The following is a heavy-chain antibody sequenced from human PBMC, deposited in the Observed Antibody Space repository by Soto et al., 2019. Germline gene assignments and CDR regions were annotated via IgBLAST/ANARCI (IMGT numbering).Heavy chain of an antibody. J-gene: IGHJ6*02. CDR1: GVTFSDYY. Sequence: VGSLRLSCAASGVTFSDYYMSWIRQAPGKGMEWVSYISRSGSTIYYADSVKGRFTISRDNAKNSLYLQVNSLRAEDTAVYYCARDFYSRLERELACSGGSCYPPETYYYYGMDVWGQGTTVTVSS. CDR3: ARDFYSRLERELACSGGSCYPPETYYYYGMDV. D-gene: IGHD2-15*01. CDR2: ISRSGSTI. V-gene: IGHV3-11*01.